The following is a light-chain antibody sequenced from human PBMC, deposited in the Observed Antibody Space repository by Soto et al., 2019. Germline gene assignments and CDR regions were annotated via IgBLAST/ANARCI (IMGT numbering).Light chain of an antibody. V-gene: IGKV3-20*01. J-gene: IGKJ2*01. CDR2: GAS. CDR1: HSVSSSY. Sequence: EIGLTQSPGTLSLSPGERATLSCRASHSVSSSYLAWYQQTPGQAPRLLIYGASSRATGIPDRFSGSGSGTDFTVTISRLEPDDFAVYYCQQYGSSPPYTFGQGTNLEIK. CDR3: QQYGSSPPYT.